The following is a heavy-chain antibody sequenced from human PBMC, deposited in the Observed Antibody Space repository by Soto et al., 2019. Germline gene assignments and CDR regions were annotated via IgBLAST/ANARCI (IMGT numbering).Heavy chain of an antibody. V-gene: IGHV1-2*04. J-gene: IGHJ4*02. CDR2: INPNSGGT. Sequence: QVQLVQSGAEVKKPGASVKVSCKASGYTFTGYYMHWVRQAPGQGLEWMGWINPNSGGTNYAQKLQGWVTMTRDTSISTAYMELSRLRSDDTAVYYCARTLWFGELLFDYWGQGTLVTVSS. CDR1: GYTFTGYY. CDR3: ARTLWFGELLFDY. D-gene: IGHD3-10*01.